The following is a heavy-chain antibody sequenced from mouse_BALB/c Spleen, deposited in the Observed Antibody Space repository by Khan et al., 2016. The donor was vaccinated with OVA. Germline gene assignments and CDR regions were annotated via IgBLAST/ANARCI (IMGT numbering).Heavy chain of an antibody. D-gene: IGHD1-2*01. CDR3: ARTARIKY. CDR1: GYSITSGYG. Sequence: DVQLKESGPGLVKPSQSLSLTCTVTGYSITSGYGWNWIRQFPGNKLEWMGYISYRGRTNNNPSIKSRISITRDTAKNQFVLQLNAVTTDDTATYYCARTARIKYWGQGTTLTVSS. V-gene: IGHV3-2*02. CDR2: ISYRGRT. J-gene: IGHJ2*01.